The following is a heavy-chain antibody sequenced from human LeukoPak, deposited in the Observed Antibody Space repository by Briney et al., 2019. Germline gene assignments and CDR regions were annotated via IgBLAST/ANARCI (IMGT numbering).Heavy chain of an antibody. CDR3: AREGDGYNSPIDY. Sequence: HPGRSLRLSCAASGFTFSSYAMHWVRQAPGKGLEWVAVISYDGSNKYYADSVKGRFTISRDNSKNTLYLQMNSLRAEDTAVYYCAREGDGYNSPIDYWGQGTLVTVSS. CDR1: GFTFSSYA. D-gene: IGHD5-24*01. CDR2: ISYDGSNK. J-gene: IGHJ4*02. V-gene: IGHV3-30*04.